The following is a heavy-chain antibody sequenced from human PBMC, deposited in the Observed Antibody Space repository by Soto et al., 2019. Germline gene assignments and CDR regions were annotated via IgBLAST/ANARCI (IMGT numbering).Heavy chain of an antibody. Sequence: SETLSLTCTVSGGSISSSSYYWGWIRQPPGKGLEWIGSIYYSGSTYYNPSLKSRVTISVDTSKNHFSLELSSVTAADTAVYYCVRGWRTTDELRYVGFDYWGQGPLVTVSS. CDR2: IYYSGST. CDR1: GGSISSSSYY. D-gene: IGHD3-9*01. CDR3: VRGWRTTDELRYVGFDY. J-gene: IGHJ4*02. V-gene: IGHV4-39*02.